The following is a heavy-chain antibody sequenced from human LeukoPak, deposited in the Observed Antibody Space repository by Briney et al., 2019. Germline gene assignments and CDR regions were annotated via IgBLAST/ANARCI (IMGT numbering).Heavy chain of an antibody. CDR3: SLVGQNTFDI. D-gene: IGHD2/OR15-2a*01. CDR2: INTDGTMT. V-gene: IGHV3-74*01. CDR1: GLTFSKFW. Sequence: SGGSLRLSCAASGLTFSKFWMHWVRQTPGKGLVWVSRINTDGTMTTYANSVRGRFTISRDNAKNTSYLQMNSLRDDDTAVYYCSLVGQNTFDIWGQGTMVTVSS. J-gene: IGHJ3*02.